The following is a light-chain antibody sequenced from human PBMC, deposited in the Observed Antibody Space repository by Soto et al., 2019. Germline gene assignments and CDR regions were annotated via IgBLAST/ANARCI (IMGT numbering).Light chain of an antibody. CDR3: CSYAGSYSYV. CDR2: SNN. CDR1: SSNIGSNT. V-gene: IGLV1-44*01. Sequence: QAVVTQPPSASGTPGQRVTISCSGSSSNIGSNTVNWYQQLPGTAPKLLIYSNNQRPSGVPDRFSASKSGNTASLTISGLQADDEADYYCCSYAGSYSYVFGTGTKLTVL. J-gene: IGLJ1*01.